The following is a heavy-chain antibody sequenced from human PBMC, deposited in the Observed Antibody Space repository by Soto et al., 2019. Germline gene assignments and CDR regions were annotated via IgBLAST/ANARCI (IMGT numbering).Heavy chain of an antibody. J-gene: IGHJ6*02. Sequence: PGESLKISCKGSGYSFTSYWIGWVRQMPGKGLEWMGIIYPGDSDTRYSPSFQGQVTISADKSISTAYLQWSSLKASDTAMYYCAIHGATYYDFWSGYKLYYYGMDVWGQGTTVTVSS. CDR1: GYSFTSYW. V-gene: IGHV5-51*01. CDR2: IYPGDSDT. D-gene: IGHD3-3*01. CDR3: AIHGATYYDFWSGYKLYYYGMDV.